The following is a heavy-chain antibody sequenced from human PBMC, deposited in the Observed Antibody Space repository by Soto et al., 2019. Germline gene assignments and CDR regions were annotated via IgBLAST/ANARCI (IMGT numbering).Heavy chain of an antibody. D-gene: IGHD3-22*01. V-gene: IGHV4-59*01. Sequence: SETLSLTCTVSGGSISSYYWSWIRQPPGKGLEWIGYIYYSGSTNYNPSLKRRVTISVETSKNQFSLKLSFVTAADTAVYYCARVSLERHYYDSSGYYLAFDYWGQGTLVTVSS. J-gene: IGHJ4*02. CDR1: GGSISSYY. CDR3: ARVSLERHYYDSSGYYLAFDY. CDR2: IYYSGST.